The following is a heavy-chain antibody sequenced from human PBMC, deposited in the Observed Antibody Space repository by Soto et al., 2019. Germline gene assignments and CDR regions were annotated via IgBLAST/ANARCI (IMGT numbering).Heavy chain of an antibody. Sequence: SETLSLTCTVSGGSISSYYWSWIRQPPGKGLEWIGYIYYSGSTNYNPSLKSRVTISVDTSKNQFSLKLSSVTAADTAVYYCATFSRVVREEYYYYMDVWRKENTVTVSS. CDR2: IYYSGST. D-gene: IGHD3-3*01. J-gene: IGHJ6*03. CDR3: ATFSRVVREEYYYYMDV. CDR1: GGSISSYY. V-gene: IGHV4-59*08.